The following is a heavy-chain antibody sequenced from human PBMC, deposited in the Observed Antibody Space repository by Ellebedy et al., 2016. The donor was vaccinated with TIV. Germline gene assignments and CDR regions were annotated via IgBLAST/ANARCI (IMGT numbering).Heavy chain of an antibody. J-gene: IGHJ4*02. CDR3: TKGRGGGSDSSAPRYYFDS. CDR2: INSRCGTT. V-gene: IGHV3-23*01. CDR1: GFTFSGYA. Sequence: PGGSLRLSCAASGFTFSGYALSWVRQTPGKRLEWVSGINSRCGTTSYADSVKGRFTISRDNSKNTLYLQMNSLRAEDTAVYYCTKGRGGGSDSSAPRYYFDSWGLGTLVTVSS. D-gene: IGHD6-19*01.